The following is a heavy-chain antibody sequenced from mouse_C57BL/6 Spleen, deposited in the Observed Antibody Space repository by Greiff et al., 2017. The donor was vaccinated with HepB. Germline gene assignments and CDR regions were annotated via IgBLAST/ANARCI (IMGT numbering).Heavy chain of an antibody. V-gene: IGHV1-39*01. CDR2: INPNYGTT. CDR3: ARREGLLRPGYFDV. D-gene: IGHD1-2*01. CDR1: GYSFTDYN. Sequence: VHVKQSGPELVKPGASVKISCKASGYSFTDYNMNWVKQSNGKSLEWIGVINPNYGTTSYNQKFKGKATLTVDQSSSTAYMQLNSLTSEDSAVYYCARREGLLRPGYFDVWGTGTTVTVSS. J-gene: IGHJ1*03.